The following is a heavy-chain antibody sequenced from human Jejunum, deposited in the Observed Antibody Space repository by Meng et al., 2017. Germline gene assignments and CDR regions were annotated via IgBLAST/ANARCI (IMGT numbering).Heavy chain of an antibody. J-gene: IGHJ4*02. D-gene: IGHD6-19*01. CDR3: ARASIPVADKGDY. CDR1: GFTFSSYW. V-gene: IGHV3-74*03. Sequence: GGSLRLSCAASGFTFSSYWMDWVRQAPGKGLEWVSLISGDGSRTQYADSVKGRFTISRDNAKNTLYLQMSSLRVEDTAVYYCARASIPVADKGDYWGQGTLVTVSS. CDR2: ISGDGSRT.